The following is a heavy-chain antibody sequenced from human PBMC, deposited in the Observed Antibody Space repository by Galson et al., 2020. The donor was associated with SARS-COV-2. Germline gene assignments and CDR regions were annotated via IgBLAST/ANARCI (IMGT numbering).Heavy chain of an antibody. Sequence: GGSLRLSCAASGFTFSSYGMHWVRQAPGKGLEWVAVISYDGSNKYYADSVKGRFTISRDNSKNTLYLQMNSLRAEDTAVYYCARDSELVMDYWGQGTLVTVSS. D-gene: IGHD6-13*01. CDR3: ARDSELVMDY. V-gene: IGHV3-30*03. CDR1: GFTFSSYG. J-gene: IGHJ4*02. CDR2: ISYDGSNK.